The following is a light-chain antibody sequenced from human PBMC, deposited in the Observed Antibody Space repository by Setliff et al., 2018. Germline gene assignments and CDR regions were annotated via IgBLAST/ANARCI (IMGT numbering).Light chain of an antibody. CDR1: SSDVETYNI. Sequence: QSVLTQPASVSGSPGQAITISCTGSSSDVETYNIVSWYQQHPGKAPKILIYQVNQRPSGVSDRFSGPKSGNTASLTISGLQAEDEADYYCLSYAGSGTYVFGSGTKVTV. CDR3: LSYAGSGTYV. J-gene: IGLJ1*01. CDR2: QVN. V-gene: IGLV2-23*02.